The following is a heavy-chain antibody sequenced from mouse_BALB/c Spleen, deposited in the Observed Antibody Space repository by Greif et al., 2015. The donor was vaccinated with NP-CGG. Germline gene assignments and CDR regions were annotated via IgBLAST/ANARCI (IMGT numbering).Heavy chain of an antibody. Sequence: VKLMESGPGLVAPSQSLSITCTFSGFSLTSYGVHWVRQPPGKGLEWLGVIWAGGSTNYNSALMSRLSISKDNSKSQVFLKMNSLQTDDTAMYYCARERSMITYYLDYWGQGTTLTGSS. CDR3: ARERSMITYYLDY. CDR1: GFSLTSYG. J-gene: IGHJ2*01. D-gene: IGHD2-4*01. CDR2: IWAGGST. V-gene: IGHV2-9*02.